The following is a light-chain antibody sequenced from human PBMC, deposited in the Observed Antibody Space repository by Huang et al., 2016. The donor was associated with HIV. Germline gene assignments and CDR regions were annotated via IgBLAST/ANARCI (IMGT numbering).Light chain of an antibody. V-gene: IGKV3-20*01. CDR2: GTS. Sequence: EIVLTQSPGTLSLSPGERATLSCRASQSMSISYLAWYQQRRGQDPRLLVYGTSSRATGVPDRVSGSESGTDVTLTISRLEPGDFAMYYCHQYGSSPDTFGQGTEVEIK. CDR1: QSMSISY. CDR3: HQYGSSPDT. J-gene: IGKJ2*01.